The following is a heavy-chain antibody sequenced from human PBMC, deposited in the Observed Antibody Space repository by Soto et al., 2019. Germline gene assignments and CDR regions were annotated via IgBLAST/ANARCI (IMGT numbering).Heavy chain of an antibody. J-gene: IGHJ4*02. CDR1: GGSISSYY. D-gene: IGHD1-1*01. CDR2: IYYSGST. CDR3: ARRSGTYFDY. V-gene: IGHV4-59*01. Sequence: QVQLQESGPGLVKPSETLSLTCTVSGGSISSYYWSWIRQPPGKGLEWIGYIYYSGSTNYNPSLXSXVXIXXDTSKNQFSLKLSSVTAADTAVYYCARRSGTYFDYWCQGTLVTVSS.